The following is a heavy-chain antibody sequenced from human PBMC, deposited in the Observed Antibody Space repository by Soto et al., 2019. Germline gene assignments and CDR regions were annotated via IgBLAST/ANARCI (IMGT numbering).Heavy chain of an antibody. V-gene: IGHV4-59*01. CDR2: IYYLGST. CDR1: GGSMSEYF. J-gene: IGHJ2*01. D-gene: IGHD1-1*01. CDR3: VRVNWTYWYFDL. Sequence: PSETLSLTCSVSGGSMSEYFWGWIRQSPGKGLEWIGYIYYLGSTDYNPSLESRVTISIDTSKNQFSLSLTSVTAADTAVYYCVRVNWTYWYFDLWGRGTLVTVSS.